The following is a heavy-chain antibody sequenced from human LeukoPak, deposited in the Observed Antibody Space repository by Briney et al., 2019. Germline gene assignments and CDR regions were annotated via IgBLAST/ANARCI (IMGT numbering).Heavy chain of an antibody. Sequence: PGGSLRLPCAASGFTFSSYGMHWIRQAPGKGLEWVAFIRNDGSIIYNADSVKGRFTISRDNSKNTLYLQMNSLRAEDTAVYYCANFGPSLAAAVDDYWGQGTLVTVSS. CDR2: IRNDGSII. J-gene: IGHJ4*02. CDR1: GFTFSSYG. CDR3: ANFGPSLAAAVDDY. V-gene: IGHV3-30*02. D-gene: IGHD6-13*01.